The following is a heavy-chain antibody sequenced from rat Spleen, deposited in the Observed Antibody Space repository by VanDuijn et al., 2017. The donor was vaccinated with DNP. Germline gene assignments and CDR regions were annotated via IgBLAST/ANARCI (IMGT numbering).Heavy chain of an antibody. CDR1: GFTFTDYW. Sequence: EVQLVESGGDLVQPGRSLKLSCVTSGFTFTDYWMTWIRQVPGKGLEWVASINSNGGVTYYRDSVRGRFTVSRDNAKSTLYLQMDSLRPEDTATYYCARAGWHGWLAYWGQGTLVTVSS. CDR2: INSNGGVT. CDR3: ARAGWHGWLAY. D-gene: IGHD1-6*01. V-gene: IGHV5-31*01. J-gene: IGHJ3*01.